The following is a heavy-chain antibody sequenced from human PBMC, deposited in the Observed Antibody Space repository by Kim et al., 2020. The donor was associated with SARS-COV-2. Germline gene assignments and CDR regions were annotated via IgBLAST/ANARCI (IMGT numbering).Heavy chain of an antibody. D-gene: IGHD6-13*01. Sequence: GGSLRLSCVASGFTFSSYYMSWVRQAPGKGLEWVANIKEDGSEKYYGDSVKGRATISRDNAKNSVSLQMNSLRAEDTAVYYCARSRQLVFWGQGTLVTVSS. V-gene: IGHV3-7*01. CDR1: GFTFSSYY. J-gene: IGHJ1*01. CDR3: ARSRQLVF. CDR2: IKEDGSEK.